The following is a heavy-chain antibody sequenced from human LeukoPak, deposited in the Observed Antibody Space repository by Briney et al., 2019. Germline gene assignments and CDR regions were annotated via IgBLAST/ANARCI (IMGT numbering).Heavy chain of an antibody. CDR3: ARDPVSSGWPNYYTYYGMDV. Sequence: PGGSLRLSCVGSGIVFSRYWMSWVRQAPGKGLEWVANIKQDGSEKYYVDSVKGRFTISRDNAKNSLYLQMNNLRAEDTAVYFCARDPVSSGWPNYYTYYGMDVWGQGTTVTVSS. V-gene: IGHV3-7*01. D-gene: IGHD6-19*01. CDR2: IKQDGSEK. CDR1: GIVFSRYW. J-gene: IGHJ6*02.